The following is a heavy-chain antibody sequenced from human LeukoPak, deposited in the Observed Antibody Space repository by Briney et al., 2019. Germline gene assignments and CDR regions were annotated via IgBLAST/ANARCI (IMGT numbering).Heavy chain of an antibody. V-gene: IGHV4-34*01. CDR1: GGSFSGYY. J-gene: IGHJ4*02. D-gene: IGHD6-19*01. CDR2: INHSGST. Sequence: PSETLSLTCAVYGGSFSGYYWSWIRQPPGNRLEWIGEINHSGSTNYNPSLKSRVTISVDTSKNQFSLKLSSVTAADTAVYYCARGIAVAALPHFFDYWGQGTLVTVSS. CDR3: ARGIAVAALPHFFDY.